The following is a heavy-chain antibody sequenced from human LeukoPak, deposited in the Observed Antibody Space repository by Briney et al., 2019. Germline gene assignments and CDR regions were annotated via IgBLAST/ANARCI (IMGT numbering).Heavy chain of an antibody. CDR1: GGSFSGYY. V-gene: IGHV4-34*01. CDR3: ARGVYYGSGSYYPAWYYYYGMDV. J-gene: IGHJ6*02. Sequence: PSETLSLTCAVYGGSFSGYYWSWIRQPPGKGLEWIGEINHSGSTNYNPSLKSRVTISVDTSKNQFSLKLSSVTAADTAVYYCARGVYYGSGSYYPAWYYYYGMDVWGQGTTVTASS. CDR2: INHSGST. D-gene: IGHD3-10*01.